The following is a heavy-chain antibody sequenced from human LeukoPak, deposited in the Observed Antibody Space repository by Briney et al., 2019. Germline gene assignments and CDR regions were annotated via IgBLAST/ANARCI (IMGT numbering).Heavy chain of an antibody. V-gene: IGHV3-48*02. CDR2: ISSSSSTI. J-gene: IGHJ1*01. CDR3: AKDSDYYHSSGYYHAYFQH. D-gene: IGHD3-22*01. Sequence: PGGSLRLSCAVSGLTFSTYSMNWVRQAPGQGLEWVSYISSSSSTIYYADSVKGRFTISRDNAKNSLYLQMNSLRDEDTAVCYCAKDSDYYHSSGYYHAYFQHWGQGTLVTVSS. CDR1: GLTFSTYS.